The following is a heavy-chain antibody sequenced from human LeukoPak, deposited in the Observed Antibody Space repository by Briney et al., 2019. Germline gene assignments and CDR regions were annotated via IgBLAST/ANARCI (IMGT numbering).Heavy chain of an antibody. V-gene: IGHV3-66*01. J-gene: IGHJ4*02. CDR3: AIDSGNTYYYDSSGYWNY. CDR2: IYSGGST. CDR1: GFTVSSNY. Sequence: PGGSLRLSCAASGFTVSSNYMSWVRQAPGKGLEWVSVIYSGGSTYYADSVKGRFTISRDNSKNTLYLQMNSLRAEDTAVYYCAIDSGNTYYYDSSGYWNYWGQGTLVTVSS. D-gene: IGHD3-22*01.